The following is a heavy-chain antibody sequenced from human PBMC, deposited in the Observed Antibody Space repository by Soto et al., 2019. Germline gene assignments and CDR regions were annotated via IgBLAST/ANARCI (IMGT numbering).Heavy chain of an antibody. CDR3: ATNYYDGSGTYFIFQH. CDR2: IIPIGGTP. J-gene: IGHJ4*02. V-gene: IGHV1-69*13. D-gene: IGHD3-22*01. CDR1: GSTFNNYA. Sequence: SVKVSCKASGSTFNNYAISWVRQAPGIGFEWLGVIIPIGGTPEHAQKFQGRVTISADESTNTAYMELSSLRSEDTAVYYCATNYYDGSGTYFIFQHLGQATLVSVSS.